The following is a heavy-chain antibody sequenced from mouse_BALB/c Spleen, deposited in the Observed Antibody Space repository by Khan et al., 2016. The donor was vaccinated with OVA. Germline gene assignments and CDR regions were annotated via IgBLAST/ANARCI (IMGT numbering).Heavy chain of an antibody. D-gene: IGHD1-1*01. Sequence: EVELVESGPGLVKPSQSLSLTCTVTGYSITSNYAWNWIRQFPGNKLEWMGYIRYSGSTSYNPSLKSRISITRDTSKNQFFLQLNSVTTEDTATVYCSRKNDYGYAVDYWGQGTSVTVSS. CDR2: IRYSGST. CDR3: SRKNDYGYAVDY. CDR1: GYSITSNYA. V-gene: IGHV3-2*02. J-gene: IGHJ4*01.